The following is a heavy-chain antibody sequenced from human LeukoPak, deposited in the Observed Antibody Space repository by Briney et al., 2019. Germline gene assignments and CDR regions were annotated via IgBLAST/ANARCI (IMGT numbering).Heavy chain of an antibody. CDR2: IYYSGST. J-gene: IGHJ4*02. CDR1: GGPISSSSYY. Sequence: PSETLSLTCTVSGGPISSSSYYWGWIRQPPGKGLEWIGSIYYSGSTYYNPSLKSRVTISVDTSKNQFSLKLSSVTAADTAVYYCARRGGVYLDYWGQGTLVTVSS. V-gene: IGHV4-39*01. CDR3: ARRGGVYLDY. D-gene: IGHD3-10*01.